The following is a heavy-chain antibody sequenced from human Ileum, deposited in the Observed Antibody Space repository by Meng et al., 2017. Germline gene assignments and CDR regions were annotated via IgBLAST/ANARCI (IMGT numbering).Heavy chain of an antibody. D-gene: IGHD2-15*01. CDR3: AKASCSGGSCYFQD. Sequence: GESLKISCAASGFPFSDYAMNWVRQAPGKGLEWVSSISRSSYIYYADSVEGRFSIARDNAKKSLFLQMNSLRAADTAVYYCAKASCSGGSCYFQDWGQGTLVTVSS. V-gene: IGHV3-69-1*01. CDR1: GFPFSDYA. CDR2: ISRSSYI. J-gene: IGHJ1*01.